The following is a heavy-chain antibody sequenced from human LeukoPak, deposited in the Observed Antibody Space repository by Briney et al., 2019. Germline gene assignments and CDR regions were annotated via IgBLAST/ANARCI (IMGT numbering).Heavy chain of an antibody. J-gene: IGHJ3*02. D-gene: IGHD6-19*01. V-gene: IGHV3-74*01. Sequence: PGGSLRLSCAASGFTFSSYWMHWVRQAPGKVLVWVSRINSDGSSRNYADSVKGRFTISRDNAKNTLYLQMHSLRAEDTAVYYCARVSSSGWRRFKGNDAFDIWGQGTLVTVSS. CDR2: INSDGSSR. CDR1: GFTFSSYW. CDR3: ARVSSSGWRRFKGNDAFDI.